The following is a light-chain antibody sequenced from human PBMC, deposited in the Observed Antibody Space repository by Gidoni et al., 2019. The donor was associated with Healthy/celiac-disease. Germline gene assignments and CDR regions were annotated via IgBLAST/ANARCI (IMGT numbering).Light chain of an antibody. CDR2: AAY. Sequence: AIRMTQSPSSFSASTGDIVTITCRASQGISSYLAWYQQKPGKAPKLLIYAAYTLQSGVPSRFSGSGSGTDFTLTISCLQSEDFATYYWQQYYSYPRTFGQGTKVEIK. CDR3: QQYYSYPRT. CDR1: QGISSY. V-gene: IGKV1-8*01. J-gene: IGKJ1*01.